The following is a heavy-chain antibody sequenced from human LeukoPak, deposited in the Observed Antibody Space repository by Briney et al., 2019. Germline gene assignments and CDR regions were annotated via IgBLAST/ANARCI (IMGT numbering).Heavy chain of an antibody. Sequence: SVKVSCKASGGTFSSYAISWVRQAPGQGLEWMGGIIPILDTANYAQKFQGRVTITADKSTSTAYMELSRLRSDDTAVYYCARARRDSSGYAYPYFDYWGQGTLVTVSS. CDR1: GGTFSSYA. CDR3: ARARRDSSGYAYPYFDY. V-gene: IGHV1-69*06. CDR2: IIPILDTA. J-gene: IGHJ4*02. D-gene: IGHD3-22*01.